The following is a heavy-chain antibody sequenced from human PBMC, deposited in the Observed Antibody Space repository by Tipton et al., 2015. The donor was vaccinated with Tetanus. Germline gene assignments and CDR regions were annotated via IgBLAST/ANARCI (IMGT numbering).Heavy chain of an antibody. D-gene: IGHD2-8*01. V-gene: IGHV1-18*01. J-gene: IGHJ4*02. CDR3: ARVPTNPLAVYRPTDY. Sequence: QLVQSGAEVKKPGASVKVSCKASGYTFNTFGISWVRQAPGQGLEWLGWISVYNGNTNYGQNVQGRVTMTTDTPTSTAYMELRSLRSYDTAVYYWARVPTNPLAVYRPTDYWGQGTLVTVSS. CDR1: GYTFNTFG. CDR2: ISVYNGNT.